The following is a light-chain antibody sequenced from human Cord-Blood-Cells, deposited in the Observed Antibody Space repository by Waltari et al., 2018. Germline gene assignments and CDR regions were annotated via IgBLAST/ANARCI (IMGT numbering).Light chain of an antibody. Sequence: AIQLTQSPSSLSASVGNRVTITCRASQGISSALAWYQQKPGKAPKLLIYDASSLESGVPSRFSGSGSGTDFTLTISSLQPEDFATYYCQQFNSYLLFGGGTKVEIK. CDR2: DAS. J-gene: IGKJ4*01. V-gene: IGKV1-13*02. CDR3: QQFNSYLL. CDR1: QGISSA.